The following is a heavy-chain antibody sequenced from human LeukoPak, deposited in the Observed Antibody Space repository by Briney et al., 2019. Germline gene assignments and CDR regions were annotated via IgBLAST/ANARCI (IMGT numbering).Heavy chain of an antibody. CDR3: ARHGMYLWPYSGSSAPFDY. Sequence: GESLKISCKGSGYSFTSYWIGWVRQMPGKGLEWMGIIYPGDSDTRYSPSFQGQVTISADKSISTAYLQWSSLKASDTAMYYCARHGMYLWPYSGSSAPFDYWGQGTLVTVSS. CDR1: GYSFTSYW. V-gene: IGHV5-51*01. D-gene: IGHD1-26*01. J-gene: IGHJ4*02. CDR2: IYPGDSDT.